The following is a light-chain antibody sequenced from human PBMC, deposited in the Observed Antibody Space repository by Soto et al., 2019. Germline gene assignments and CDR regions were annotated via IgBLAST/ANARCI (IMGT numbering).Light chain of an antibody. CDR1: SSDVGGHNY. J-gene: IGLJ2*01. CDR3: SSYTSSSTYVV. Sequence: QSALTQPASVSGSPGQSITISCTGTSSDVGGHNYVSWYQQHPGKAPQLIIYDVANRPSGVSNRFSGSKSGNTASLTISGLQAEYEADYYCSSYTSSSTYVVFGGGTKLTVL. CDR2: DVA. V-gene: IGLV2-14*03.